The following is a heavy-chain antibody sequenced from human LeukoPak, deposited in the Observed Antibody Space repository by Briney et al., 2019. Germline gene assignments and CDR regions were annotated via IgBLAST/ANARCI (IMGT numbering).Heavy chain of an antibody. Sequence: PSETLSLTCAVYGGSFSGYYWSWIRQPPGKGLEWIGEINHSGSTNYNPSLKSRVTISVDTSKNQFSLKLSSVTAADTAVYYCAREAFYDFWSGYLGYYYYGMDVWGQGTTVTVSS. CDR2: INHSGST. J-gene: IGHJ6*02. CDR3: AREAFYDFWSGYLGYYYYGMDV. D-gene: IGHD3-3*01. V-gene: IGHV4-34*01. CDR1: GGSFSGYY.